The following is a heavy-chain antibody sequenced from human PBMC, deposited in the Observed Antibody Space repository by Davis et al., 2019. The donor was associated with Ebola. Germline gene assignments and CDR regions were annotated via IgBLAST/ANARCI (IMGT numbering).Heavy chain of an antibody. CDR3: ARDRQWELGNWFDP. CDR1: GGSISSSNW. J-gene: IGHJ5*02. Sequence: MPGGSLRLSCAVSGGSISSSNWWSWVRQPPGKGLEWIGEIYHSGSTNYNPSLKSRVTISVDKSKNQFSLKLSSVTAADTAVYYCARDRQWELGNWFDPWGQGTLVTVSS. CDR2: IYHSGST. V-gene: IGHV4-4*02. D-gene: IGHD1-26*01.